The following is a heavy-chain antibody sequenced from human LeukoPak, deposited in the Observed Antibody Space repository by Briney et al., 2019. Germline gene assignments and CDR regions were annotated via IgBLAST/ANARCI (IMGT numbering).Heavy chain of an antibody. Sequence: SETLSLTCAVSGGSISSGGYSWSWIRQPPGKGLEWIGYIYHSGSHYYNPSLKSRVTISVDRSKNQFSLKLSSVTAADTAVYYCARGDILTGYHQPPFDYWGQGTLVTVSS. CDR2: IYHSGSH. J-gene: IGHJ4*02. D-gene: IGHD3-9*01. V-gene: IGHV4-30-2*01. CDR3: ARGDILTGYHQPPFDY. CDR1: GGSISSGGYS.